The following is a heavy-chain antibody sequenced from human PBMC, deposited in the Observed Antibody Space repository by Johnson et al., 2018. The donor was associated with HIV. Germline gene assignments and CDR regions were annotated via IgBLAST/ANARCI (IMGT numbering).Heavy chain of an antibody. CDR3: ARDPIGGAVDI. V-gene: IGHV3-66*01. CDR1: GFTVTTKY. D-gene: IGHD3-16*01. CDR2: IYSGGNT. Sequence: VQLVESGGGLVQPGGSLRLSCAASGFTVTTKYMSWVRQAPGKGLEWVSVIYSGGNTYYADPVKGRFTISRGNSKNTLYLQMNSLRAEDTAVYYCARDPIGGAVDIWGQGTMVIVSS. J-gene: IGHJ3*02.